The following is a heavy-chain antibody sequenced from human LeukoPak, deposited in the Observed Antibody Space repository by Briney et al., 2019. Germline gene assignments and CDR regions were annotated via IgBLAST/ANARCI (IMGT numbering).Heavy chain of an antibody. D-gene: IGHD6-19*01. Sequence: PGGSLRLSCAASGFSFTTYAMIWVRQAPGKGLEWVSGISSSGDSTYYADSVKGRFTISRDNSKNTLYLQMDSLRVEDTASYYCAKGSGPNHFNWFDPWGQGTLVTVSS. J-gene: IGHJ5*02. V-gene: IGHV3-23*01. CDR3: AKGSGPNHFNWFDP. CDR2: ISSSGDST. CDR1: GFSFTTYA.